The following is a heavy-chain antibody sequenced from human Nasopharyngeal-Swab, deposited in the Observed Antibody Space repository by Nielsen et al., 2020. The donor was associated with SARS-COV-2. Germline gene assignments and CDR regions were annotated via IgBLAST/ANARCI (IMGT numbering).Heavy chain of an antibody. D-gene: IGHD3-22*01. CDR2: IYYSGST. V-gene: IGHV4-31*02. Sequence: WTRQPRGEGLEWIGYIYYSGSTYYNPSLKSRVTISVDTSKNQFSLKLSSVTAADTAVYYCARATMIVVVIGAFDIWGQGTMVTVSS. J-gene: IGHJ3*02. CDR3: ARATMIVVVIGAFDI.